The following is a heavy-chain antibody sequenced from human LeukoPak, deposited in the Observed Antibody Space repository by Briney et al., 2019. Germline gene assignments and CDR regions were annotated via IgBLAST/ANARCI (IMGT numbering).Heavy chain of an antibody. CDR2: IKQDGSEK. CDR1: GFTFSSYW. D-gene: IGHD6-6*01. J-gene: IGHJ4*02. Sequence: PGGSLRLSCAASGFTFSSYWMSWVRQAPGKGLEWVANIKQDGSEKYYVDSVKGRFTISRDNAKNSLYLQMNSLRAEDTAVYYCARDRSRGSSSGRVDCWGQGTLVTVSS. CDR3: ARDRSRGSSSGRVDC. V-gene: IGHV3-7*01.